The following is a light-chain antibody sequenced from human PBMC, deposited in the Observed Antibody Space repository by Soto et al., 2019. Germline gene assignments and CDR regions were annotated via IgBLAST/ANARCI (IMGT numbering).Light chain of an antibody. CDR1: SRDVGGYNY. V-gene: IGLV2-14*01. J-gene: IGLJ2*01. CDR2: DVS. Sequence: QSALTQPASVSGSPGQSITISCTVTSRDVGGYNYVSWYQQHPGKAPKLMIYDVSNRPSGVSNRFSGSKSGNTASLTISGLQAEDEADYYCSSYTSSSTRHVVFGGGTKLTVL. CDR3: SSYTSSSTRHVV.